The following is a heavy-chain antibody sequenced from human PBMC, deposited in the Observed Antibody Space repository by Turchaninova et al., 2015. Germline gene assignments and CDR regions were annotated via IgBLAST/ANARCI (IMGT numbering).Heavy chain of an antibody. D-gene: IGHD3-3*01. CDR1: GFTFSHYA. J-gene: IGHJ5*02. CDR2: ISAGGDTT. Sequence: GSLRLTCTASGFTFSHYAMNWVRQAPGEGLEWVSAISAGGDTTYYADSVKGRFTTSRDNAKSTLFLRMDGLSAGDTAVEYCGKAKDYGVVIRYFDPWGQGTLVTVS. CDR3: GKAKDYGVVIRYFDP. V-gene: IGHV3-23*01.